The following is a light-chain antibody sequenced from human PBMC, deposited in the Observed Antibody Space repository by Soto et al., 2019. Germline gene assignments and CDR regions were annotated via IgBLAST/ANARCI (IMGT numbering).Light chain of an antibody. V-gene: IGKV3-15*01. Sequence: DIVMTQSPAALSVSPGERATLSCRASQSVGSSVAWYQQKPGQAPRFLMYGASTRAAGVPARFSGSGFGTEFSLTISSLQSEDFAVYYCQHYNTWPPGTFGQGTKLEIK. CDR1: QSVGSS. CDR3: QHYNTWPPGT. J-gene: IGKJ2*02. CDR2: GAS.